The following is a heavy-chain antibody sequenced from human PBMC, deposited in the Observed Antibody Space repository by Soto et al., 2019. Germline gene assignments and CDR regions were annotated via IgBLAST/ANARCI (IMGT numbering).Heavy chain of an antibody. CDR2: IYYSGST. CDR1: GGSISSYY. J-gene: IGHJ4*02. V-gene: IGHV4-59*08. Sequence: SETLSLTCTVSGGSISSYYWSWIRQPPGKGLEWIGYIYYSGSTNYNPSLKSRVTISVDTSKNQFSLKLSSVTAADTAVYYCARSVVRGVIRSPRGYYFDYWGQGTLVTVSS. D-gene: IGHD3-10*01. CDR3: ARSVVRGVIRSPRGYYFDY.